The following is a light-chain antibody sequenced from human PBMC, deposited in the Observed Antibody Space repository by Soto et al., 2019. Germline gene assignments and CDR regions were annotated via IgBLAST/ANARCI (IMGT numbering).Light chain of an antibody. CDR3: SSYTSNSTDV. J-gene: IGLJ1*01. Sequence: QSVLTQPASVSGSPGQSSTISCTGTSGDIGFYNYVSWYQQHPGRAPKLMIYDVSNRPSGGSNRFSGSKSGNTASLTISGLQAEDEADYYCSSYTSNSTDVFGTGTKVTVL. V-gene: IGLV2-14*03. CDR1: SGDIGFYNY. CDR2: DVS.